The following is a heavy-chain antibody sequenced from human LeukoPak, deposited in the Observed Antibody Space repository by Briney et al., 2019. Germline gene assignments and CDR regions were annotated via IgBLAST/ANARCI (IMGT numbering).Heavy chain of an antibody. CDR1: GGSISSGDYY. CDR3: ARGVLGGNAYWYFDL. CDR2: IYYSGST. D-gene: IGHD4-23*01. V-gene: IGHV4-30-4*01. J-gene: IGHJ2*01. Sequence: SETLSLTCTVSGGSISSGDYYWSWIRQPPGKGLEWIGYIYYSGSTYYNPSLKSRVTMSVDTSKNQFSLKLSSVTAADTAVYYCARGVLGGNAYWYFDLWGRGTLVTVFS.